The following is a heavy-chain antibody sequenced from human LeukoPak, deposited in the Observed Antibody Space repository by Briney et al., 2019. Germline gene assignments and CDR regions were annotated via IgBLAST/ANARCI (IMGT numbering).Heavy chain of an antibody. Sequence: GESLQISCKGSGYSFTSYWIGWVRQMPGKGLEWMGIIYPGDSDTRYSPSFQGQVTISADKSISTASLQWSSLKASDTAMYYCARQSMHYDFWSGSPIYYYMDVWGKGTTVTVSS. CDR2: IYPGDSDT. D-gene: IGHD3-3*01. CDR3: ARQSMHYDFWSGSPIYYYMDV. V-gene: IGHV5-51*01. J-gene: IGHJ6*03. CDR1: GYSFTSYW.